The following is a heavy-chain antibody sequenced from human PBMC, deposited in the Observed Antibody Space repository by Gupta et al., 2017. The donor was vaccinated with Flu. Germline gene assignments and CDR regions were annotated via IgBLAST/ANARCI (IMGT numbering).Heavy chain of an antibody. CDR3: TRGGWELPYYFDY. CDR1: GFTFSGSA. V-gene: IGHV3-73*02. J-gene: IGHJ4*02. Sequence: EVQLVESGGGLVQPGGSLKLSCAASGFTFSGSAMHWVRQASGKGLEWVGRIRSKANSYATAYAASVKGRFTISRDDSKNTAYLQMNSLKTEDTAVYYCTRGGWELPYYFDYWGQGTLVTVSS. CDR2: IRSKANSYAT. D-gene: IGHD1-26*01.